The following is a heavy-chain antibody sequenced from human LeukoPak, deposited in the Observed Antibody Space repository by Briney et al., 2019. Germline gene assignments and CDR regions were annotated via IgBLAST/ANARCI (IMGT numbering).Heavy chain of an antibody. D-gene: IGHD1-7*01. J-gene: IGHJ3*02. Sequence: SETLSLTCTVSGGSISSYYWSWIRQPPGKGLEWIGYIYHSGSTYYNPSLKSRVTISVDRSKSQFSLKLSSVTAADTAVYYCARAAGGTTFLGYAFDIWGQGTMVTVSS. V-gene: IGHV4-59*12. CDR3: ARAAGGTTFLGYAFDI. CDR1: GGSISSYY. CDR2: IYHSGST.